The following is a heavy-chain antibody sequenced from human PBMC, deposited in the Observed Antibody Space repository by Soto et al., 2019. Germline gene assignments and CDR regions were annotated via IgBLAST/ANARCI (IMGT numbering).Heavy chain of an antibody. J-gene: IGHJ6*02. D-gene: IGHD4-17*01. CDR2: INADSDKT. CDR3: ARDMGGYGDPYYYYGMDV. Sequence: ASVKVSCKASGYTFSSSAMHWVRQAPGQRLEWMGWINADSDKTNYAQRLQGWVTMTRDTSISTAYMELSRLRSEDTAVYYCARDMGGYGDPYYYYGMDVWGQGTTVTVSS. CDR1: GYTFSSSA. V-gene: IGHV1-2*04.